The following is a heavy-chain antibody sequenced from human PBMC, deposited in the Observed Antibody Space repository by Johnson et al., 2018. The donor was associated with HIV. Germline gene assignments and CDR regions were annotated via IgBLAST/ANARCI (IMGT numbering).Heavy chain of an antibody. CDR3: ARLTTRMYWSGVGCYSGGDAFDY. Sequence: VQLVESGGRVVRPGGSLRLSCAASGFTFDDYGMSWVRQAPGKGLEWVSGINWNGGSTGYADSVKGRFTISRDNGKNSLYMQMNSLRAEDTAFYDWARLTTRMYWSGVGCYSGGDAFDYWGQGKMSTVSS. V-gene: IGHV3-20*01. J-gene: IGHJ3*01. D-gene: IGHD2-15*01. CDR2: INWNGGST. CDR1: GFTFDDYG.